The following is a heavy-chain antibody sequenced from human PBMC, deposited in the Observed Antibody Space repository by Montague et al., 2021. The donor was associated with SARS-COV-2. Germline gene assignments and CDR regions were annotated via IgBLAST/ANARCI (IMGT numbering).Heavy chain of an antibody. CDR2: IYHSGNT. D-gene: IGHD2-21*02. V-gene: IGHV4-59*01. CDR3: ARDLLPPRTAIKTNFCVLDV. J-gene: IGHJ6*02. Sequence: SETLSLTCTVPGGFISSSYWSWIRQPPGKGLEWIGYIYHSGNTNYNPSLKSRVTISIDTSMNQFSLSLSSMTAADTAVYFCARDLLPPRTAIKTNFCVLDVWGQGTTVTVSS. CDR1: GGFISSSY.